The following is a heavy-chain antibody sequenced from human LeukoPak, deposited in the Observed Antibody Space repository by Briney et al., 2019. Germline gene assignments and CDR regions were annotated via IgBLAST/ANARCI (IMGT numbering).Heavy chain of an antibody. CDR1: GFTFRSYS. D-gene: IGHD3-16*01. CDR3: ARDRSTNSYAEYFFDY. CDR2: ISSSGSYI. V-gene: IGHV3-21*01. J-gene: IGHJ4*02. Sequence: PGGSLRLSCATSGFTFRSYSMNWVRQAPGKGLEWVSSISSSGSYIYYADSVRGRFTISRDNAKNSLHLQMNSLRAEDTALYYCARDRSTNSYAEYFFDYWGQGTLVTVSS.